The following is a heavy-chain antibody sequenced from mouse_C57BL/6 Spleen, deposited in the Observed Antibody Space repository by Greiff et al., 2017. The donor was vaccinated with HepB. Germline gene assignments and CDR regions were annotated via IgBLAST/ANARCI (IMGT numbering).Heavy chain of an antibody. D-gene: IGHD3-2*01. CDR2: ISDGGSYT. CDR3: ARDRGQLGAMDY. Sequence: DVHLVESGGGLVKPGGSLKLSCAASGFTFSSYAMSWVRQTPEKRLEWVATISDGGSYTYYPDNVKGRFTISRDNAKNNLYLQMSHLKSEDTAMYYCARDRGQLGAMDYWGQGTSVTVSS. J-gene: IGHJ4*01. V-gene: IGHV5-4*01. CDR1: GFTFSSYA.